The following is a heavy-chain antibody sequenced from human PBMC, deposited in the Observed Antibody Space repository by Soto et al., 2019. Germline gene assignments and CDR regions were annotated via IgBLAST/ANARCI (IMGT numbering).Heavy chain of an antibody. CDR3: ARSHGYCRGGSCYWFEP. CDR1: GSSISSYY. V-gene: IGHV4-59*01. Sequence: SETLSLTCTVSGSSISSYYWSWIRQPPGKGLEWIGYIYYSGSTNYNPSLKSRVTISVDTSKNQFSLKLSSVTAADTAVYYCARSHGYCRGGSCYWFEPWRQGTLVTVAS. D-gene: IGHD2-15*01. CDR2: IYYSGST. J-gene: IGHJ5*02.